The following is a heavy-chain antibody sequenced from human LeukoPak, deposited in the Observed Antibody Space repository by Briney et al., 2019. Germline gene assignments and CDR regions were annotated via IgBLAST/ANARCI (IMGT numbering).Heavy chain of an antibody. D-gene: IGHD3/OR15-3a*01. J-gene: IGHJ4*02. CDR3: ARSGDWLLTHFDY. V-gene: IGHV4-34*01. Sequence: SETLSLTCAVYGGSFSGYYWTWIRQFPGKGLEWIGKINHSGGTNYNPSLKSRVTISVDTSKSQFSLRLGSVTAADTAVYYCARSGDWLLTHFDYWGQGTLVTVSS. CDR2: INHSGGT. CDR1: GGSFSGYY.